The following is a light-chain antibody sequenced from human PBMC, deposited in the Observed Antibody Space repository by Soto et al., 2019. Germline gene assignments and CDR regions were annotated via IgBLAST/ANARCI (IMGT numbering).Light chain of an antibody. CDR2: WAS. V-gene: IGKV4-1*01. J-gene: IGKJ1*01. CDR3: QPYYNSPPT. CDR1: HIVLNSGDNKNY. Sequence: DIVLTQSPDSLAVSLGERATINCKSSHIVLNSGDNKNYLSWYQQRPGQPPKLLFYWASTRESGVPDRFSGSRSGKHFTLTINSPPAEDLAIYFPQPYYNSPPTVGQGDKVEIK.